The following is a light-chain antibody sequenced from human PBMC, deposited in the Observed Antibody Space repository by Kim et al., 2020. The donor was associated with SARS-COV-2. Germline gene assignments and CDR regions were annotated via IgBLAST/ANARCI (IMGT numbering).Light chain of an antibody. CDR3: QQYDDWPPVT. J-gene: IGKJ5*01. Sequence: IVMTQSPATRSVSPGERVTLSCRASQSVSSNVAWYQQKPGQTPRLLIYGASTRATGIPARFSASGSGTEFTLTISSLQSGDFAVYYCQQYDDWPPVTFGQGTRLEIK. V-gene: IGKV3-15*01. CDR1: QSVSSN. CDR2: GAS.